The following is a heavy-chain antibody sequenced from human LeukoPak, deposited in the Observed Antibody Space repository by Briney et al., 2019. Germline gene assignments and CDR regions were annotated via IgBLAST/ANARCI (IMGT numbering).Heavy chain of an antibody. Sequence: SETLSLTCTVSGGSFSSSHYYWGWIRQPPGKGLEWSGTIYYSGTTYYNPSLESRVTMSEDTSKNQFSLTLQSVTATDTAVYYCRRQVSDYHYYYIEVWGKGTTVTVSS. CDR2: IYYSGTT. V-gene: IGHV4-39*01. J-gene: IGHJ6*03. CDR3: RRQVSDYHYYYIEV. CDR1: GGSFSSSHYY.